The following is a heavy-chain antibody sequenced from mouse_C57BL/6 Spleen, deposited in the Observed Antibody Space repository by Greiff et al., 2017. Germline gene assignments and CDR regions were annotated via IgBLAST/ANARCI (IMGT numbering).Heavy chain of an antibody. D-gene: IGHD3-2*02. CDR2: IWSGGST. CDR1: GFSLTSYG. CDR3: AKSDVSGYVGAMDY. Sequence: QVQLQQSGPGLVQPSQSLSITCTVSGFSLTSYGVHWVRQSPGKGLEWLGVIWSGGSTDYNAAFMYSMSITKDNSKCNVFFTMNSLLADDTDMSYWAKSDVSGYVGAMDYWGQGTSVTVSS. J-gene: IGHJ4*01. V-gene: IGHV2-5*01.